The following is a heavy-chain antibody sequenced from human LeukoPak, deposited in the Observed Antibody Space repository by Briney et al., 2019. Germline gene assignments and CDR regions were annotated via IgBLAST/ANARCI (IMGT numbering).Heavy chain of an antibody. V-gene: IGHV4-59*01. CDR3: ASFLCGGDCYVDY. Sequence: SETLSLTCTVSGGSISSYYWSWIRQPPGKGLEWIGYIYYSGSTNYNPSPKSRVTISVDTSKNQFSLKLSSVTAADTAVYYCASFLCGGDCYVDYWGQGTLVTVSS. CDR2: IYYSGST. D-gene: IGHD2-21*02. CDR1: GGSISSYY. J-gene: IGHJ4*02.